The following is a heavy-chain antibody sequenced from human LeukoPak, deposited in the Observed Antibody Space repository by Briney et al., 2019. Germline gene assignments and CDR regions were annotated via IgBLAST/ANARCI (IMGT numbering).Heavy chain of an antibody. CDR1: GFTFSSYS. CDR3: ASYGESDILTGYYNDY. J-gene: IGHJ4*02. D-gene: IGHD3-9*01. CDR2: ISSSSSYI. V-gene: IGHV3-21*01. Sequence: PGGSLGLSCAASGFTFSSYSMNWVRQAPGKGLEWVSSISSSSSYIYYADSVKGRFTISRDNAKNSLYLQMNSLRAEDTAVYYCASYGESDILTGYYNDYWGQGTLVTVSS.